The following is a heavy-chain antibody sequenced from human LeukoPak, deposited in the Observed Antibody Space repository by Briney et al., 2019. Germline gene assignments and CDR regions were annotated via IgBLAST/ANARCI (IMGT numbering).Heavy chain of an antibody. CDR2: ISSDGSNK. D-gene: IGHD5-24*01. Sequence: GGSLRLSCAASGFTFSTYGMHWVRQAPGKGLEWVAVISSDGSNKYYGDSVKGRFTISRDNSKNTLYLQMNSLRAEDTAVFYCARGNFRRGTYNFDYWGQGTLVTVSS. CDR1: GFTFSTYG. J-gene: IGHJ4*02. CDR3: ARGNFRRGTYNFDY. V-gene: IGHV3-30*03.